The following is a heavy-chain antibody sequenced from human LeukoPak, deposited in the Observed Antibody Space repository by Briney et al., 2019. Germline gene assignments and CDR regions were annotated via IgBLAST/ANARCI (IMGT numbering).Heavy chain of an antibody. CDR3: AREGGTSSFYYYYYYMDV. CDR2: INPNSGGT. Sequence: ASVKVSCKASGYTFTGYYMHWVRQAPGQGLEWMGWINPNSGGTNYAQKFQGRVTMTRDTSISTAYMELSRLRSDDTAVYYCAREGGTSSFYYYYYYMDVWGKGTTVTVSS. V-gene: IGHV1-2*02. CDR1: GYTFTGYY. D-gene: IGHD2-2*01. J-gene: IGHJ6*03.